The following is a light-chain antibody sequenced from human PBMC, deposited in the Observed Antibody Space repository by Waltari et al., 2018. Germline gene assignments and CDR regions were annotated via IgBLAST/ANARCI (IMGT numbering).Light chain of an antibody. V-gene: IGKV2-28*01. CDR3: MQALQTPYT. CDR1: QSLLHRNGYNY. J-gene: IGKJ2*01. CDR2: LGS. Sequence: DIVMTLSPLSLPVTPGEPASISCRSSQSLLHRNGYNYLDWYLQKPGQSPQLLIYLGSNRASGVPDRFSGSGSGTDFTLKISRVEAEDVGVYYCMQALQTPYTFGQGTKLEIK.